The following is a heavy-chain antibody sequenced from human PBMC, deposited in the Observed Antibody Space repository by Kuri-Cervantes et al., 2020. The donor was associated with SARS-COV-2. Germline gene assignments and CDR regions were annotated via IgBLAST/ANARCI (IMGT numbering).Heavy chain of an antibody. CDR1: GFTFSNYS. V-gene: IGHV3-21*01. CDR3: ARDSIIIKYYDFWSGYHASQEGFDY. CDR2: ISDSSGYI. Sequence: LSLTCAASGFTFSNYSMNWVRQAPGKGLEWVSSISDSSGYIYYADSVKGRFTISRDNAKNSLYLQMNSLRAEDTAVYYCARDSIIIKYYDFWSGYHASQEGFDYWGQGTLVTVSS. D-gene: IGHD3-3*01. J-gene: IGHJ4*02.